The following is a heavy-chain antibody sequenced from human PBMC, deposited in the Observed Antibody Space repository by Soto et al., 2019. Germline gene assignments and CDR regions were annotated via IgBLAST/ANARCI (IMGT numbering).Heavy chain of an antibody. D-gene: IGHD3-10*01. CDR3: ASTYYYASGSYREFDS. V-gene: IGHV5-51*01. Sequence: GESLKISCKGSGYSFTSYWIGWVRQMPGKGLEWMGIIYPGDSDTRYSPSFQGQVTISADKSISTAYLQWSSLKASDTAMYYCASTYYYASGSYREFDSWGQGTMVTVS. CDR1: GYSFTSYW. J-gene: IGHJ4*02. CDR2: IYPGDSDT.